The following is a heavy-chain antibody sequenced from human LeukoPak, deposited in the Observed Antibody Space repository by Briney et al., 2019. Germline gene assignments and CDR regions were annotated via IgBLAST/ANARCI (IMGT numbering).Heavy chain of an antibody. CDR3: AKALTYYYDSSAFDI. J-gene: IGHJ3*02. D-gene: IGHD3-22*01. CDR1: GFTVSSNY. CDR2: ISGSGGST. V-gene: IGHV3-23*01. Sequence: QPGGSLRLSCAASGFTVSSNYMSWVRQAPGKGLEWVSAISGSGGSTYYADSVKGRFTISRDNSKNTLYLQMNSLRAEDTAVYYCAKALTYYYDSSAFDIWGQGTMVTVSS.